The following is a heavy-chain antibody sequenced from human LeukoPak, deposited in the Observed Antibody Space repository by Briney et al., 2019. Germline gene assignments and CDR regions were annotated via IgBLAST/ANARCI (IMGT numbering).Heavy chain of an antibody. D-gene: IGHD3-10*01. V-gene: IGHV3-30*02. CDR3: AKDPGSGSYYPYYFDY. Sequence: GGSLRLSCAASGFTCSSYAMHWVRQAPGKGLEWVAFIRYDGNNKYYTDSVKGRFTISRDNSKNTLYLQMNSLRAEDTAVYLCAKDPGSGSYYPYYFDYWGQGTLVTVSS. CDR1: GFTCSSYA. J-gene: IGHJ4*02. CDR2: IRYDGNNK.